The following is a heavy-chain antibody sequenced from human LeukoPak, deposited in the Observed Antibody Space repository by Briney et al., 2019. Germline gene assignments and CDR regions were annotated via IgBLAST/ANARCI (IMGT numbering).Heavy chain of an antibody. D-gene: IGHD6-19*01. Sequence: SETLSLTCAVYGGSFSGYYWSWIRQPPGKGLEWIGEINHSGSTNYNPSLKSRVTISVDTSKNQFSLKLSSVTAADTAVYYCAREGYSSGWYPSYYFDYWGQGTLVTVSS. CDR1: GGSFSGYY. J-gene: IGHJ4*02. CDR2: INHSGST. CDR3: AREGYSSGWYPSYYFDY. V-gene: IGHV4-34*01.